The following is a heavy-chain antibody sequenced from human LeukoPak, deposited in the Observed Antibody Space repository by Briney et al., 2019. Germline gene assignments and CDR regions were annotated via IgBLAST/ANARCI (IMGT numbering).Heavy chain of an antibody. Sequence: GGSLRLSCAVSGFTFSDYSMDWVRQAPGKGLEWLSYISSSSSPIYYADSVKGRFTISDTAKNSLFLQMDSLSADDTAVYYCVRNKDYRVFDYWGRGTLVTVSS. J-gene: IGHJ4*02. CDR1: GFTFSDYS. V-gene: IGHV3-48*01. CDR3: VRNKDYRVFDY. D-gene: IGHD4-11*01. CDR2: ISSSSSPI.